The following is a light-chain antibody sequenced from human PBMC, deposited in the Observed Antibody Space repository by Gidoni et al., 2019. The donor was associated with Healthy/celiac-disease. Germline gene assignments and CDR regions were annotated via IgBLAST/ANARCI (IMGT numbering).Light chain of an antibody. CDR2: DAS. V-gene: IGKV1-13*02. CDR1: QGISSA. J-gene: IGKJ3*01. CDR3: QQFNSYY. Sequence: AIQLTQSPSSLSASVGDRVTITCRASQGISSALAWYQQKPGKAPKLLIYDASSLESGVPSRFSGSGSGTDFTPTISSLQPEDFATYYCQQFNSYYFGPGTKVDIK.